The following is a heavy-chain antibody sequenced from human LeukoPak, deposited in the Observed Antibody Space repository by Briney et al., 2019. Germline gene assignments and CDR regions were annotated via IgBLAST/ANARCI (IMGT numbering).Heavy chain of an antibody. V-gene: IGHV1-46*01. Sequence: ASVNVSCKASGHTFTTYYVHLVRQAPGQGLEWMGVINPSGDGTNYPQRFQGRVTLTRDTSTSTVYMELSSLRSEDTAIYYCAKETPNTGWFDPWGQGTLVTVSS. CDR2: INPSGDGT. CDR1: GHTFTTYY. D-gene: IGHD1-14*01. J-gene: IGHJ5*02. CDR3: AKETPNTGWFDP.